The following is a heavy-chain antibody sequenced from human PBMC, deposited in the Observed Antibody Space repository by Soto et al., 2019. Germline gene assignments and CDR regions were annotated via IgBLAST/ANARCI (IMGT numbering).Heavy chain of an antibody. D-gene: IGHD3-3*01. CDR1: GFTFSNYA. CDR2: ISYDGSNK. V-gene: IGHV3-30-3*01. CDR3: ARDSKDYDFRSDYYTPGVY. J-gene: IGHJ4*02. Sequence: QVQLVEFGGGVVQPGRSLRLSCAASGFTFSNYAMHWVRQAPGKGLEWVAAISYDGSNKYYADSVKGRFTMSRDNSENTLYLQMNSLRAEDTAVYFCARDSKDYDFRSDYYTPGVYWGQGTLVTVSS.